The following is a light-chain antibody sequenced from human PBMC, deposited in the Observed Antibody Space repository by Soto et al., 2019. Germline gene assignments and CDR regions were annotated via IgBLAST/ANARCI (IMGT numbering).Light chain of an antibody. CDR3: ISFTSRHIYV. Sequence: QSALTQPPSASGSPGQSVTISCTGTSSDVGGYNYVSWYQQHPGQAPKLIIYEVTNRPSGISNRFSGSKSGNTASLPISGLQTEDEADYYCISFTSRHIYVFGTGTKVTVL. CDR1: SSDVGGYNY. CDR2: EVT. V-gene: IGLV2-14*01. J-gene: IGLJ1*01.